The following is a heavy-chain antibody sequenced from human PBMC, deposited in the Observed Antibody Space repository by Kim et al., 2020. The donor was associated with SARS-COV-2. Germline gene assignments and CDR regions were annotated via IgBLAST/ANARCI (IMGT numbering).Heavy chain of an antibody. V-gene: IGHV3-72*01. D-gene: IGHD6-19*01. CDR3: TRVPVYYYYMDV. J-gene: IGHJ6*03. Sequence: EKPASVKGRFTISRDDSKNSLYLQMNSLKTEDTAVYYCTRVPVYYYYMDVWGKGTTVTVSS.